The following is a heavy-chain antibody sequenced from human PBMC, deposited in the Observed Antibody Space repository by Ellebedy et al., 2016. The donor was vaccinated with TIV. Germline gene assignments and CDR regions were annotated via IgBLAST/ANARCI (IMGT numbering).Heavy chain of an antibody. CDR1: GFTFSSYW. D-gene: IGHD5/OR15-5a*01. CDR2: INGDGSNI. J-gene: IGHJ6*02. Sequence: GGSLRLSCTTSGFTFSSYWMYWVRQAPGKGLVWVSRINGDGSNIGYADSVRGRFTISRDNAQNTLYLQMDSLRAEDTAVYYCVRAVYTATRMDVWGQGTTVSVSS. V-gene: IGHV3-74*01. CDR3: VRAVYTATRMDV.